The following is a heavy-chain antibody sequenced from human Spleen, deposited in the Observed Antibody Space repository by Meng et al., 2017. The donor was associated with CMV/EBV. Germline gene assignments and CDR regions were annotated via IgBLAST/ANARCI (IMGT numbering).Heavy chain of an antibody. CDR2: ISGDGDTT. Sequence: GESLKISCAASGFTFDDYAMSWVRQAPGKGLEWVSTISGDGDTTYYADSVKGRFTLSRDNSKDTVYLQMSSLRAEDTALYYCAKDLRVLRGIIKSYYGMDVWGQGTTVTVSS. CDR3: AKDLRVLRGIIKSYYGMDV. CDR1: GFTFDDYA. J-gene: IGHJ6*02. D-gene: IGHD3-10*01. V-gene: IGHV3-23*01.